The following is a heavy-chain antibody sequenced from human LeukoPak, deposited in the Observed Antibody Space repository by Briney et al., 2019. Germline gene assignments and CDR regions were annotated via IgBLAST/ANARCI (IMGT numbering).Heavy chain of an antibody. CDR1: GYTFTSYY. CDR2: IIPIFGTA. Sequence: GASVKVSCKASGYTFTSYYMHWVRQAPGQGLEWMGGIIPIFGTANYAQKFQGRVTITADESTSTAYMELSSLRSEDTAVYYCARDWSGTLKDGYNYPLDYWGQGTLVTVSS. D-gene: IGHD5-24*01. CDR3: ARDWSGTLKDGYNYPLDY. J-gene: IGHJ4*02. V-gene: IGHV1-69*13.